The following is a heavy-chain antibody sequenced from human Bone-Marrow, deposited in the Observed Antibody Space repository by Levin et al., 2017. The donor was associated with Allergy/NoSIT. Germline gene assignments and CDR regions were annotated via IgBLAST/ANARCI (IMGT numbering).Heavy chain of an antibody. D-gene: IGHD5-12*01. Sequence: SETLSLTCAVYGGSFSVYYWSWIRQPPGKGLEWVGEMNHSGSTNYNPSLKSRVTFSVDTSKNQFSLKLSSVTAADTAVYYCARDRGYSGYDWGGFDYWGQGTLVTVSS. V-gene: IGHV4-34*01. CDR1: GGSFSVYY. J-gene: IGHJ4*02. CDR3: ARDRGYSGYDWGGFDY. CDR2: MNHSGST.